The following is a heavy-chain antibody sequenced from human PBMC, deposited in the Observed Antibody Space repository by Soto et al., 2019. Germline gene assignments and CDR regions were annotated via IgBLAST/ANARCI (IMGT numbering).Heavy chain of an antibody. CDR2: ITNKDNSYAT. J-gene: IGHJ4*02. V-gene: IGHV3-72*01. CDR3: ARASPHDY. Sequence: EVQLVESGGGLVQPGGSLRLSCVASGFTFNDHYMDWVHQAPGKGLEWVGRITNKDNSYATEYAASVRGRFTISRDDSKHSVYLQMNSLKTEDTAVYYCARASPHDYWGLGAQVTVSS. CDR1: GFTFNDHY.